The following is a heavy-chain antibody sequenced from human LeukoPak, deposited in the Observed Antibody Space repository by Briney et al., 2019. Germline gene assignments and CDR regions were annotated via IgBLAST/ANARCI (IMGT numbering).Heavy chain of an antibody. CDR1: GFNFVDYA. D-gene: IGHD1-26*01. V-gene: IGHV3-9*01. CDR3: ARDFLRSYYNY. J-gene: IGHJ4*02. CDR2: ISYNSGTI. Sequence: GGSLRLSCAASGFNFVDYAMHWVRQVPGKGLEWVSGISYNSGTIVYADSVKGRFTISRDNAKNSLYLQMNSLRAEDTAVYYCARDFLRSYYNYWGQGTLVTVSS.